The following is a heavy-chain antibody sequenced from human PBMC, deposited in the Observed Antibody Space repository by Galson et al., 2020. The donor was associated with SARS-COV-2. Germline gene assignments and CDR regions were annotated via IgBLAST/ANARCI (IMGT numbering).Heavy chain of an antibody. J-gene: IGHJ5*02. D-gene: IGHD1-26*01. CDR3: ARLPYGRTYYFDP. Sequence: LETLSLTCSVSGDSISSHYWSWIRQPPGKGLEWIGYIYYSGSTNYKSSLKSRVTISIDTSKNQFFLKLTSVTAADTAVYYCARLPYGRTYYFDPWGQGTLVTVSS. CDR2: IYYSGST. V-gene: IGHV4-59*11. CDR1: GDSISSHY.